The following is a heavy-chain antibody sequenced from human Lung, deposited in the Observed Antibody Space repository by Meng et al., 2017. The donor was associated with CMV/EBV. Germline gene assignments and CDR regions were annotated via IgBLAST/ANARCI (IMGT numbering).Heavy chain of an antibody. D-gene: IGHD3-3*01. Sequence: GEXXKISCAASGFTFSNSDMNWVRQAPGKGLEWVANIKQDGSEKYYVDSVKGRFTISRDNAKNSLYLQMNSLRAEDTAVYYCARDQRPEYYDFWSGYLGKGGYYGMAVWGQG. V-gene: IGHV3-7*01. CDR1: GFTFSNSD. CDR2: IKQDGSEK. CDR3: ARDQRPEYYDFWSGYLGKGGYYGMAV. J-gene: IGHJ6*01.